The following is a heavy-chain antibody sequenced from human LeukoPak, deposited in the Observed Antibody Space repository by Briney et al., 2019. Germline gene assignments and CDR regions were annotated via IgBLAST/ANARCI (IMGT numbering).Heavy chain of an antibody. D-gene: IGHD5-24*01. V-gene: IGHV1-46*01. CDR1: GYTFTSYY. J-gene: IGHJ5*02. CDR3: ARQRGSMVATMWFDP. CDR2: VNPIGGST. Sequence: ASVKVSCKASGYTFTSYYMHWVRQAPGQGLEWMGMVNPIGGSTNYAQKFQGRVTVTSDMSTSTAYMELSSLRSEDTAVYYCARQRGSMVATMWFDPWGQGTLVAVSS.